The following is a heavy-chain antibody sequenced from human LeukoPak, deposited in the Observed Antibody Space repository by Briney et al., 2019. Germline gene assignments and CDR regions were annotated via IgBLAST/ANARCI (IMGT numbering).Heavy chain of an antibody. CDR2: IYPGDSDT. CDR1: GYSFTSYW. Sequence: GESLKISCKGSGYSFTSYWIGWVRQMPGKGLEWMGIIYPGDSDTRYSPSFQGQVTISADKSISTAYLQWSRLKASDTAMYYCARRPGYCSSTSCYNWFDPWGQGTLVTVSS. CDR3: ARRPGYCSSTSCYNWFDP. J-gene: IGHJ5*02. D-gene: IGHD2-2*01. V-gene: IGHV5-51*01.